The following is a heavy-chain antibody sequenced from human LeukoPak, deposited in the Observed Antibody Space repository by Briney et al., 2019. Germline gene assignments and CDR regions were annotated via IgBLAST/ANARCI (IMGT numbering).Heavy chain of an antibody. Sequence: PGGSLRLSCAASGFTFDDYAMHWVRQAPGKGLEWVSGISWNSGSIGYADSVKGRFTISRDNAKNSLYLQMNSLRAEDTAVYYCAKYTRTRTYFDYWGQGTLVTVSS. V-gene: IGHV3-9*01. CDR3: AKYTRTRTYFDY. CDR1: GFTFDDYA. CDR2: ISWNSGSI. J-gene: IGHJ4*02.